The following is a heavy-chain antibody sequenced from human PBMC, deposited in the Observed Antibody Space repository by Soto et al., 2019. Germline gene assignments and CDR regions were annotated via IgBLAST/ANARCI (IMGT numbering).Heavy chain of an antibody. CDR1: GGTFDSNA. CDR3: AREGLTFGPGAVGGAFDI. J-gene: IGHJ3*02. V-gene: IGHV1-69*12. CDR2: IIPIFGTI. D-gene: IGHD2-2*01. Sequence: QVQLVQSGTEVRKPGSSVKVSCEASGGTFDSNAISWVRLAPGQGLEWMGGIIPIFGTINNAQKFQDRVTITADESADIGYMELSSLRSEDTAIYYCAREGLTFGPGAVGGAFDIWGQGTLVTVSS.